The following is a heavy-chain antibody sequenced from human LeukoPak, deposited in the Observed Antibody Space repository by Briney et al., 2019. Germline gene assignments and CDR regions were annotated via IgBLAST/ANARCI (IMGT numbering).Heavy chain of an antibody. D-gene: IGHD4-23*01. CDR2: IIPIFGTA. V-gene: IGHV1-69*13. CDR3: ARGNPTHGGNSAVDY. CDR1: GGTFSSYA. Sequence: ASVKVSCKASGGTFSSYAISWVRQAPGQGLEWMGGIIPIFGTANYAQKFQGRVTITADESTSTAYMELSSLRSEDTAVYYCARGNPTHGGNSAVDYWGQGTLVTVSS. J-gene: IGHJ4*02.